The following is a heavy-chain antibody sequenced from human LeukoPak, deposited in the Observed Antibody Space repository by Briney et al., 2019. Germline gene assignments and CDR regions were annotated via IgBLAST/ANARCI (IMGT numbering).Heavy chain of an antibody. J-gene: IGHJ3*02. CDR2: ISGSGGST. CDR1: GFTFSSYA. D-gene: IGHD2-21*02. V-gene: IGHV3-23*01. CDR3: AKNFAICGGDCFDALDI. Sequence: PGGSLRLSCAASGFTFSSYAMSWVGQAPGKGLEWVSAISGSGGSTYYADSVKGRFTVSRDNSKKTVYLQMNSLRAEDTAVYYCAKNFAICGGDCFDALDIWGQGTMVTVSS.